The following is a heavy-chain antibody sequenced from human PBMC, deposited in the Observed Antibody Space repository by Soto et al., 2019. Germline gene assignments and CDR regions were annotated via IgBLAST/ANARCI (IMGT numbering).Heavy chain of an antibody. CDR3: ARRRLKGYTSRSYWFDP. V-gene: IGHV4-34*01. J-gene: IGHJ5*02. Sequence: SETLSLTCAVYGGSFIGSYWTWIREPPGKGLEWIGEINHSGSTNYNPSLKSRVTISVDTSKNQFSLKLSSVTAADTAVYYCARRRLKGYTSRSYWFDPWGQGTLVTVS. D-gene: IGHD6-13*01. CDR2: INHSGST. CDR1: GGSFIGSY.